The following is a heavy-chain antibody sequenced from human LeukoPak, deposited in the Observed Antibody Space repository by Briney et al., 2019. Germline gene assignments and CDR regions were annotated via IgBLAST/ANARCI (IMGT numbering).Heavy chain of an antibody. V-gene: IGHV1-46*01. D-gene: IGHD1-14*01. CDR2: INPSGGST. J-gene: IGHJ3*02. Sequence: ASVKVSCKASGYTFTSYYMHWVRQAPGQGLEWMGIINPSGGSTSYAQKFQGRVTMTRDTSISTAYMELSRLRSDDTAVYYCARDPTVYEGGAFDIWGQGTMVTVSS. CDR1: GYTFTSYY. CDR3: ARDPTVYEGGAFDI.